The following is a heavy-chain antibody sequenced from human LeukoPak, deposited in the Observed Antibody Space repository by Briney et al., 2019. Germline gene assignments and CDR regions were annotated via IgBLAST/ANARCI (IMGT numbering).Heavy chain of an antibody. CDR3: AIMPTWVLDY. CDR1: GGSFSGYY. CDR2: INHSGST. J-gene: IGHJ4*02. D-gene: IGHD5-24*01. V-gene: IGHV4-34*01. Sequence: SETLSLTCAVYGGSFSGYYWSWIRQPPGKGLEWIGEINHSGSTNYNPSLKSRATISVDTSKNQFSLKLSSVTAAGTAVYYCAIMPTWVLDYWGQGTLVTVSS.